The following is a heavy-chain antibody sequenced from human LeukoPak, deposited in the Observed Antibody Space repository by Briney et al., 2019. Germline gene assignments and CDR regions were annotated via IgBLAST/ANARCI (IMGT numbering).Heavy chain of an antibody. CDR2: IYHSGST. J-gene: IGHJ4*02. CDR3: ARQLGITMIVVVIPYYFDY. CDR1: GGSISSGGYS. Sequence: SETLSLTCAVSGGSISSGGYSWSWIRQPPGKGLEWIGYIYHSGSTYYNPSLKSRVTISVDTSKNQFSLKLSSVTAADTAVYYCARQLGITMIVVVIPYYFDYWGQGTLATVSS. D-gene: IGHD3-22*01. V-gene: IGHV4-30-2*03.